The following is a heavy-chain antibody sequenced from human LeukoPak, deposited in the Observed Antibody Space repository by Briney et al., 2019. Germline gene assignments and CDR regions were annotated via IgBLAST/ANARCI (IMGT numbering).Heavy chain of an antibody. CDR3: ARWGGPGNYPFDF. D-gene: IGHD1-7*01. CDR1: GYTYTTYY. Sequence: ASVKVSCKASGYTYTTYYMHWVRQAPGQGLEWVGIINPRGGSTTYAQKFQGKVTMTRDTSTSTVYMELSSLKSDDTAVYYCARWGGPGNYPFDFWGQGTLVTVSS. V-gene: IGHV1-46*01. J-gene: IGHJ4*02. CDR2: INPRGGST.